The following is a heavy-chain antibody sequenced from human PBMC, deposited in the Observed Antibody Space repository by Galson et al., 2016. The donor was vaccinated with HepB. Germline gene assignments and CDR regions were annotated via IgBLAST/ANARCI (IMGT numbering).Heavy chain of an antibody. Sequence: SVKVSCKAFGYTFSNYAMHWVRQAPGQRLEWMGWINACNGDTKYSQNFQGRVTITRDTSASTAYMELSSLKPEDTAVYYCASGRGGIAATGNNWFDPWGQGTLVTVSS. CDR3: ASGRGGIAATGNNWFDP. CDR1: GYTFSNYA. D-gene: IGHD6-13*01. CDR2: INACNGDT. V-gene: IGHV1-3*01. J-gene: IGHJ5*02.